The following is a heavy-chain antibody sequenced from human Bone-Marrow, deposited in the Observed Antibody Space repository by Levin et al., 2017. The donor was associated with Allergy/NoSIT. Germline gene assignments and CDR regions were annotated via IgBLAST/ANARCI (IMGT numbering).Heavy chain of an antibody. V-gene: IGHV3-23*01. J-gene: IGHJ4*02. D-gene: IGHD2-15*01. CDR1: GFTFSSYA. Sequence: PGGSLRLSCAASGFTFSSYAMSWVRQAPGKGLEWVSAISGSGGSTYYADSVKGRFTISRDNSKNTLYLQMNSLRAEDTAVFYCANEGPPEKVVIAADHDYWGQGTLVTVSS. CDR2: ISGSGGST. CDR3: ANEGPPEKVVIAADHDY.